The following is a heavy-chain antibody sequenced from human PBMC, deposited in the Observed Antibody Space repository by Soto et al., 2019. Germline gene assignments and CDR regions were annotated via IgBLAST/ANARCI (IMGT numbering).Heavy chain of an antibody. CDR3: ARGGYSYGRDYGMDV. CDR1: GGSIISYY. CDR2: IYYSGST. D-gene: IGHD5-18*01. V-gene: IGHV4-59*01. Sequence: PAETLSLTCSVSGGSIISYYWSWIRQPPEKGLEWIGYIYYSGSTNYNPSLKSRVTMSLDTSKNQFSLKLTSLTAADTAVYYCARGGYSYGRDYGMDVWGQGTTVTVSS. J-gene: IGHJ6*02.